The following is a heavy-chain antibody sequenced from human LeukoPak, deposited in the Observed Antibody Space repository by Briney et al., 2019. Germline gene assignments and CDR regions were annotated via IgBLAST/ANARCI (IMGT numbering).Heavy chain of an antibody. V-gene: IGHV3-23*01. Sequence: GGSLRLSCAASGFTFSSYAMSWVRQAPGKGLEWVSAISGSGGSTYYADSVKGRFTISRDNAKNSLYLQMNSLRAEDTAVYYCARDICGGDCYRPLYFQHWGQGTLVTVSS. D-gene: IGHD2-21*02. CDR2: ISGSGGST. J-gene: IGHJ1*01. CDR3: ARDICGGDCYRPLYFQH. CDR1: GFTFSSYA.